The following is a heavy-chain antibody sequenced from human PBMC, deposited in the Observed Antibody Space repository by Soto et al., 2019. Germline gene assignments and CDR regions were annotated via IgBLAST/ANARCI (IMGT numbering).Heavy chain of an antibody. Sequence: QVQLQESGPGLVKPSQTLSLTCTVSGGSISSGGYYWSWIRQHPGKGLEWIGYIYYSGSTYYNPSLKSRVTISVDTSKNQFSLKLSSVTAADTAVYYYARGGRPYDSSGYYELDPYWYFDLWGRGTLVTVSS. J-gene: IGHJ2*01. V-gene: IGHV4-31*03. CDR3: ARGGRPYDSSGYYELDPYWYFDL. D-gene: IGHD3-22*01. CDR2: IYYSGST. CDR1: GGSISSGGYY.